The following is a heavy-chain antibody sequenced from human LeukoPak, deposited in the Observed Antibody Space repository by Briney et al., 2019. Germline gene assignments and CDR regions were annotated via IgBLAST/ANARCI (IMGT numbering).Heavy chain of an antibody. J-gene: IGHJ4*02. Sequence: SETLSLTCAVYGGSFSGYYWSSIRQPPGKGLEWIGEINHSGSTNYNPSLKSRVTISVDTSKNQFSLKLSSVTAADTAVYYCARGSLRYYYGSGTNFDYWGQGTLVTVSS. V-gene: IGHV4-34*01. CDR2: INHSGST. CDR3: ARGSLRYYYGSGTNFDY. CDR1: GGSFSGYY. D-gene: IGHD3-10*01.